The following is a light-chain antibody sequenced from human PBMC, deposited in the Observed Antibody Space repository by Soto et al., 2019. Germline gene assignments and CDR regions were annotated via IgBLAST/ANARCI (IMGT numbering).Light chain of an antibody. Sequence: QSALTQPASVSGSPGQSITISCTGTSSDVGAYNYVSWFQQHPGKAPKLMIYEVSNRPSGVSNRFSGSRSVNTASLTISGLQPEDEADYYCSPYTISGTYVFGTGTKVTVL. CDR2: EVS. V-gene: IGLV2-14*01. J-gene: IGLJ1*01. CDR3: SPYTISGTYV. CDR1: SSDVGAYNY.